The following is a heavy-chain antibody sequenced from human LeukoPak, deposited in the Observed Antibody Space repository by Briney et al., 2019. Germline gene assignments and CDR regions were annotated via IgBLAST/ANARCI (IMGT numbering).Heavy chain of an antibody. CDR3: ARGPDWLNNWFDL. J-gene: IGHJ5*02. CDR2: INSDGSST. Sequence: GGSLRLSCVASRFTFSSHWMHWVRQAPGKGLVWVSRINSDGSSTTYTDSVKGRFTTSRDNAKNTMYLQMKSLRAEDTAVYYCARGPDWLNNWFDLWGQGTLVTVSS. V-gene: IGHV3-74*01. CDR1: RFTFSSHW. D-gene: IGHD3-9*01.